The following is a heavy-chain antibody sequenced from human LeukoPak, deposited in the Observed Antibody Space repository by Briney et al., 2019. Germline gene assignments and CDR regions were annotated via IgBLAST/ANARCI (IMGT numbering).Heavy chain of an antibody. V-gene: IGHV4-59*01. CDR3: ARNFPGRTEDV. J-gene: IGHJ6*04. Sequence: SETVSLTCTVSGGSISSYYWSWIRQPPGKGLEWIGYILNTGSTNYNPSLKSRVIISVDTSKNQFSLKVYSVTAADTAVYYCARNFPGRTEDVWGKGTTVTVSS. CDR2: ILNTGST. CDR1: GGSISSYY.